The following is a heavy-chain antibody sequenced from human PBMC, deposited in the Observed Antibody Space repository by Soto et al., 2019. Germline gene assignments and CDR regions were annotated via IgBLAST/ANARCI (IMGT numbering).Heavy chain of an antibody. Sequence: QVQLVQSGAEVKKPGASVKVSCKASGYTFTSYGISWVRQAPGQGLEWMGWISAYNGNTNYAQKLKGRDTMTTDTSTSTAYRELRSLRSDDTAVYYCARVRYGDQVRRYFDYWGQGTLVTVSS. D-gene: IGHD4-17*01. CDR3: ARVRYGDQVRRYFDY. J-gene: IGHJ4*02. CDR2: ISAYNGNT. V-gene: IGHV1-18*01. CDR1: GYTFTSYG.